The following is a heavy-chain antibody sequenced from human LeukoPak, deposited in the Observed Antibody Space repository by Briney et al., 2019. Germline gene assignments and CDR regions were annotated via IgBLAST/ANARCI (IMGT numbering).Heavy chain of an antibody. Sequence: GGSLRLSCAASGFTFSSYGMSWVRQAPGKGLEWVSAISGSGGSTYYADSVKGRFTISRDNSKNTLYLQMNSLRAEDTAVYYCTRHRAIVAGTPLWRTDHYYMDVWGKGTTVTVSS. V-gene: IGHV3-23*01. CDR3: TRHRAIVAGTPLWRTDHYYMDV. CDR1: GFTFSSYG. J-gene: IGHJ6*03. CDR2: ISGSGGST. D-gene: IGHD6-19*01.